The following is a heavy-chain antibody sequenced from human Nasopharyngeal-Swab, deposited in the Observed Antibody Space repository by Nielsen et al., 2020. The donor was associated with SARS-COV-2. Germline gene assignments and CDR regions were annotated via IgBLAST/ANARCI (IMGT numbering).Heavy chain of an antibody. J-gene: IGHJ5*02. CDR3: EKEGATGLFDP. CDR1: RLCPTILY. V-gene: IGHV4-59*11. CDR2: ISPNSGT. Sequence: PESLSHTCTLSRLCPTILYSRWSRQPPGEGLEWIGYISPNSGTSYNPSLKSRVTMFMDTSKNQLSLRLRSVTAADTAVYYCEKEGATGLFDPWGQGTLVTVSS.